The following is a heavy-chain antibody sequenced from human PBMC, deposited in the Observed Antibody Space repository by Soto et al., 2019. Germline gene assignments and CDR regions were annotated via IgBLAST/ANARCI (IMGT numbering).Heavy chain of an antibody. Sequence: GGSLRLSCAASGFTFSSYAMAWVRQAPGKGLEWVSGITASGGATYYADSVKGRFTISRDNSKNTLFLQMNSLRAEDTAVYYCAKERVGLRLGELSYMDVWGQGTTVTV. D-gene: IGHD3-16*02. CDR2: ITASGGAT. CDR3: AKERVGLRLGELSYMDV. J-gene: IGHJ6*02. CDR1: GFTFSSYA. V-gene: IGHV3-23*01.